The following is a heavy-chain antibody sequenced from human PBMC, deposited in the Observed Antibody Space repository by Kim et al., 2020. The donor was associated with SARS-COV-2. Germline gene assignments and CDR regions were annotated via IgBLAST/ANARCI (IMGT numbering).Heavy chain of an antibody. CDR1: GFTFSTYA. CDR2: ISGSSFSI. Sequence: GGSLRLSCAASGFTFSTYAMNWVRQAPGKGLEWVSTISGSSFSIYYADSVKGRFTISRDNSKNTLYLEMNTLRAEDTATYYCAKGRGVAMSPWDSWGQGTLLTVSS. V-gene: IGHV3-23*01. D-gene: IGHD3-10*01. J-gene: IGHJ4*02. CDR3: AKGRGVAMSPWDS.